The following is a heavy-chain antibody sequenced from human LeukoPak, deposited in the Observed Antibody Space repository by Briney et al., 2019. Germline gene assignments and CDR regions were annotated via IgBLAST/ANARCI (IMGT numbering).Heavy chain of an antibody. CDR1: GGSISGSSYY. CDR3: ARGGAPITIFGVVISWFDP. Sequence: SETLSLTCTVSGGSISGSSYYWGRIRQPPGKGLEWIGSIYTSGSTNYNRSLKSRVTISVDTSKNQFSLKLSSVTAADTAVYYCARGGAPITIFGVVISWFDPWGQGTLVTVSS. CDR2: IYTSGST. J-gene: IGHJ5*02. D-gene: IGHD3-3*01. V-gene: IGHV4-39*07.